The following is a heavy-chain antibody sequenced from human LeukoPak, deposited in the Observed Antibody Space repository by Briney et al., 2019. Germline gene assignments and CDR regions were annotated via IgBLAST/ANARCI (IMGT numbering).Heavy chain of an antibody. Sequence: PGGSLRLSCAASGFTFSSYSMNWVRQAPGKGLEWVSSISSSSSYIYYADSVKGRFTISRDNAKNSLYLQMNSLRAEDTAVYYCAKDQTSSGYYPPEPSVDMDVWGKGTTVTVSS. CDR3: AKDQTSSGYYPPEPSVDMDV. V-gene: IGHV3-21*01. CDR2: ISSSSSYI. CDR1: GFTFSSYS. D-gene: IGHD3-22*01. J-gene: IGHJ6*03.